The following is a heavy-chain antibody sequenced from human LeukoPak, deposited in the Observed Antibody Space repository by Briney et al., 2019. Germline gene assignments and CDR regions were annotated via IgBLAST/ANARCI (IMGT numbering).Heavy chain of an antibody. Sequence: GGSLRLSCAASGFTFDDYGMSWVRQAPGKGLEWVSGINWNGGSTGYADSVKGRFTISRDNAKNSMYLQMNSLRAEDTALYYCSAASSGNAAEGDYWGQGTLVTVSS. J-gene: IGHJ4*02. V-gene: IGHV3-20*04. CDR2: INWNGGST. D-gene: IGHD6-25*01. CDR3: SAASSGNAAEGDY. CDR1: GFTFDDYG.